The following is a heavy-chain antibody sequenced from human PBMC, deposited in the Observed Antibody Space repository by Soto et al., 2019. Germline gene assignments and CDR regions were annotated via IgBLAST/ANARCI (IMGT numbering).Heavy chain of an antibody. D-gene: IGHD4-17*01. CDR2: IIPIFGTA. CDR1: GGTFSSYA. V-gene: IGHV1-69*13. CDR3: ARAQAPYGGYVPQYYYYGMDV. Sequence: GASVKVSCKASGGTFSSYAISWVRQAPGQGLEWMGGIIPIFGTANYAQKFQGRVTITADESTSTAYMELSSLRSEDTAVYYCARAQAPYGGYVPQYYYYGMDVWGQGTTVTVSS. J-gene: IGHJ6*02.